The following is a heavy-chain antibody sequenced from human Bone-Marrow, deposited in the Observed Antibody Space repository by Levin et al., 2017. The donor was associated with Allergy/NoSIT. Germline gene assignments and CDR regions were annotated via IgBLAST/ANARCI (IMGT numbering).Heavy chain of an antibody. CDR3: ARRDYGDYGPLDY. Sequence: PGGSLRLSCAASGFTFDDYGMSWVRQAPGKGLEWVSYINWNGGSTVYADSVKGRFTISRDNAKKSLYLQMNSLRAEDTALYYCARRDYGDYGPLDYWGQGTLVTVSS. J-gene: IGHJ4*02. V-gene: IGHV3-20*04. CDR1: GFTFDDYG. D-gene: IGHD4-17*01. CDR2: INWNGGST.